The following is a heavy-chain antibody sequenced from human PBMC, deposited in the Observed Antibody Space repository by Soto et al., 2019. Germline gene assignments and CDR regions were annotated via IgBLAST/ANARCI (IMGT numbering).Heavy chain of an antibody. D-gene: IGHD4-17*01. J-gene: IGHJ5*02. Sequence: ASVKVSCKASGYTFTSDDINWVRQATGQGLEYLGWMNPNSGNTAYVQKFQGRVTMTWDTSITTAYMELSSLRSEDTAVYFCARGIKYGAYSRWFDPWGQGTLVTVS. CDR2: MNPNSGNT. CDR3: ARGIKYGAYSRWFDP. V-gene: IGHV1-8*01. CDR1: GYTFTSDD.